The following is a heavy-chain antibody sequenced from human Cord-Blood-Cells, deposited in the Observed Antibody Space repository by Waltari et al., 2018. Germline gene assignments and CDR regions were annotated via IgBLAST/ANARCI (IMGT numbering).Heavy chain of an antibody. Sequence: QVQLQQWGAGLLKPSETLSLTCAVYGGSFSGYYWSWIRQPPGKGLAWIGEINHSGSTNYNPSLKNRVTISVETSKNQVSLKLSSVTAADTAVDYCASSGAGNWYFDLWGRGTLVTVSS. CDR1: GGSFSGYY. CDR3: ASSGAGNWYFDL. V-gene: IGHV4-34*01. CDR2: INHSGST. D-gene: IGHD7-27*01. J-gene: IGHJ2*01.